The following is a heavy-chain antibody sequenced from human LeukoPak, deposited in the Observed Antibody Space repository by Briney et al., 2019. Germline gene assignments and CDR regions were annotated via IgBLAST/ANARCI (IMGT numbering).Heavy chain of an antibody. CDR1: GFTFSSYW. CDR3: ARRIVTYYYDSSGSLDAFDI. CDR2: INSDGSST. V-gene: IGHV3-74*01. J-gene: IGHJ3*02. D-gene: IGHD3-22*01. Sequence: GGSLRLSCAASGFTFSSYWMHWVRQAPGKGLVWVSRINSDGSSTAYADSVKGRFTISRDNAKNTLYLQMNTLRAEDTAVYYCARRIVTYYYDSSGSLDAFDIWGQGTMVTVSS.